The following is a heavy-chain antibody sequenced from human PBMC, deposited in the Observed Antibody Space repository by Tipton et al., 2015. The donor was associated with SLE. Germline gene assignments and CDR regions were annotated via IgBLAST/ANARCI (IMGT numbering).Heavy chain of an antibody. CDR1: GDSLSSYY. D-gene: IGHD1-1*01. J-gene: IGHJ6*04. CDR3: ARGAERWRMDV. V-gene: IGHV4-59*01. Sequence: TLSLTCTVSGDSLSSYYWHWIRQPPGKGLEWIGYIYHRGTSNYKPSLESRVTISQDTSKNQLSLKLSSVTAADTAVYYCARGAERWRMDVWGKGTTVIVSS. CDR2: IYHRGTS.